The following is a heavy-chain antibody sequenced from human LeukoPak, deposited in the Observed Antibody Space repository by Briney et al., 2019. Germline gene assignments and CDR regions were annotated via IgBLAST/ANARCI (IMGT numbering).Heavy chain of an antibody. J-gene: IGHJ2*01. Sequence: QSGGSLRLSCEASGFTLSQYGLHWVRQAPGKGLEWVAFIPSEGSGRFHAASVKDRFSISKDDSKHTLYLQMNSLRAEDTDLYYCVESGNTSGSYWYFDLWGRGTLVTVSS. D-gene: IGHD3-10*01. CDR1: GFTLSQYG. CDR3: VESGNTSGSYWYFDL. V-gene: IGHV3-30*02. CDR2: IPSEGSGR.